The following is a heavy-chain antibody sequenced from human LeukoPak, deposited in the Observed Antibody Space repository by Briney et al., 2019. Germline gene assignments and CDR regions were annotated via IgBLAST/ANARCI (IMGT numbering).Heavy chain of an antibody. Sequence: SVKVSCKGSGGTFSSYAISWVRQAPGQGLEWMGGIIPIFGTANYAQKFQGRVTITTDESTSTAYMELSSLRSEDTAVYYCARERGYSYGYSPLDYWGQGTLVTVSS. CDR2: IIPIFGTA. V-gene: IGHV1-69*05. J-gene: IGHJ4*02. CDR1: GGTFSSYA. CDR3: ARERGYSYGYSPLDY. D-gene: IGHD5-18*01.